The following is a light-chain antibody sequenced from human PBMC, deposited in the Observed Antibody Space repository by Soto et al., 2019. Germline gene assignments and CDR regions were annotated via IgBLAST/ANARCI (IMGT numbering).Light chain of an antibody. V-gene: IGLV7-43*01. Sequence: QAVVTQEPSLTVSPGGPVTLTCASSTGAVTSGHFPNWFQQKPGQAPRALIHNTNNKHSWTPARFSGSLLGGKAALTLSGAQPEDEAEYYCLLYYGGAHVFGAGTKLTVL. CDR2: NTN. J-gene: IGLJ1*01. CDR1: TGAVTSGHF. CDR3: LLYYGGAHV.